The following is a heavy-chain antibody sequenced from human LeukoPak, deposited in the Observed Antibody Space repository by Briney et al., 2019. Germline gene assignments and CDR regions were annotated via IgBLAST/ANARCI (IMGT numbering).Heavy chain of an antibody. CDR1: GDSVSSNSAA. J-gene: IGHJ5*02. D-gene: IGHD4-17*01. V-gene: IGHV6-1*01. CDR3: AREAKLSVTTWRWFDP. Sequence: SQTLSLTCAISGDSVSSNSAAWNWIRQSPSRGLEWLGRTYYRSKWYNDYAVSVKSRITINPDTSKNQFSLQLNSVTPEDTAVYYCAREAKLSVTTWRWFDPWGQGTLVTVSS. CDR2: TYYRSKWYN.